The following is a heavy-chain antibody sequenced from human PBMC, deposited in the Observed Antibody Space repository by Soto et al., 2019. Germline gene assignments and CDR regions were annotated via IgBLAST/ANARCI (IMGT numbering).Heavy chain of an antibody. Sequence: SAVKVSCKASCYTFTSYGISLLRQAPGQWLEFIVWISAYNGNTNYAQKLQGRVTMTTDTSTSTAYMELRSLRSDDTAVYYCARDCSSTSCYTRGVYYYYYYGMDVWGQGTTVTVSS. CDR2: ISAYNGNT. J-gene: IGHJ6*02. V-gene: IGHV1-18*04. CDR3: ARDCSSTSCYTRGVYYYYYYGMDV. D-gene: IGHD2-2*02. CDR1: CYTFTSYG.